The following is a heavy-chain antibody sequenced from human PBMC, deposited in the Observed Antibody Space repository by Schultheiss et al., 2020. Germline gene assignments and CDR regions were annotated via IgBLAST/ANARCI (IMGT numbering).Heavy chain of an antibody. D-gene: IGHD3-16*02. Sequence: SETLSLTCTVSGGSISSSSYYWGWIRQPPGKGLEWIGSIYYSGSTYYNPSFKSRVTISVDTSKNQFSLKLSSVTAADTAVYYCARGNYIWGSYPQENWFDPWGQGTLVTVSS. V-gene: IGHV4-39*01. CDR3: ARGNYIWGSYPQENWFDP. J-gene: IGHJ5*02. CDR1: GGSISSSSYY. CDR2: IYYSGST.